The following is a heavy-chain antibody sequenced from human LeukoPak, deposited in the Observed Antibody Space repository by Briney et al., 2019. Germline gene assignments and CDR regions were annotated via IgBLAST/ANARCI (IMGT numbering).Heavy chain of an antibody. D-gene: IGHD3-22*01. CDR2: IRYEGSNK. CDR3: AKDVDYYDRSGKVSYFDY. V-gene: IGHV3-30*02. J-gene: IGHJ4*02. CDR1: GFTFSSYG. Sequence: PGGALRLSCAASGFTFSSYGMHWVRQAPGKGLEWVAFIRYEGSNKYYADSVKGRFTTSRDNSKNKLYLQMNSLRAEDKAVYYCAKDVDYYDRSGKVSYFDYWGQGTLVAVSS.